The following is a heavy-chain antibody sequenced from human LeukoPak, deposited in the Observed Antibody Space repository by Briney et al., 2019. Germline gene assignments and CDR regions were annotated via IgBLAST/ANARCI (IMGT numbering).Heavy chain of an antibody. J-gene: IGHJ4*02. Sequence: GGSLRLSCAASGFTFSSYWMSWVRQAPGKGLEWVAVISYDGSNKYYADSVKGRFTISRDNSKNTLYLQMNSLRAEDTAVYYCAKEEGGSYNYFDYWGQGTLVTVSS. CDR1: GFTFSSYW. CDR3: AKEEGGSYNYFDY. CDR2: ISYDGSNK. D-gene: IGHD1-26*01. V-gene: IGHV3-30*18.